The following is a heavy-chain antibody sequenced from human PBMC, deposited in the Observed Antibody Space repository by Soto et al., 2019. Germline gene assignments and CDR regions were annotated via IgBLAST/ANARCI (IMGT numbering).Heavy chain of an antibody. Sequence: SETLSLTCTVSGGSISSSSYYWGWIRQPPGKGLEWIGSIYYSGSTNYNPSLKSRVTISVDTSKNQFSLKLSSVTAADTAVYYCARGPADMDVWGQGTTVTVSS. CDR2: IYYSGST. D-gene: IGHD6-25*01. J-gene: IGHJ6*02. CDR3: ARGPADMDV. V-gene: IGHV4-39*07. CDR1: GGSISSSSYY.